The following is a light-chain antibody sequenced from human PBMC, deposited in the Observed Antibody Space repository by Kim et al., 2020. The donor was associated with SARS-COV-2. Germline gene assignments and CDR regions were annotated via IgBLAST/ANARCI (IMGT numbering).Light chain of an antibody. J-gene: IGLJ2*01. V-gene: IGLV2-23*02. CDR1: SSDVGNYNL. CDR3: CSYAGTRTLV. Sequence: GQSFTLSCTGTSSDVGNYNLVSWYQQLPGKAPKLIIFEVNKRPSGVSTRFSGSKSGNTASLTVSGLQAEDEAEYYCCSYAGTRTLVFGGGTKLTVL. CDR2: EVN.